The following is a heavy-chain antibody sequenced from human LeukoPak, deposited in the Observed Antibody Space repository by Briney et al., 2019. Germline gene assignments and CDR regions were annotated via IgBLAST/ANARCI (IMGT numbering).Heavy chain of an antibody. CDR1: GFTFSYYW. J-gene: IGHJ4*02. Sequence: GGSLRLSCTASGFTFSYYWINWVRQAPGKGLEWVASIKQDGSEKWYVDSVKGRFTISRDNAKNSVYLQMNNLRAEDTAVYYCAKDLYTYTYGYLFDYWGQGTLVTVSS. D-gene: IGHD5-18*01. CDR3: AKDLYTYTYGYLFDY. V-gene: IGHV3-7*04. CDR2: IKQDGSEK.